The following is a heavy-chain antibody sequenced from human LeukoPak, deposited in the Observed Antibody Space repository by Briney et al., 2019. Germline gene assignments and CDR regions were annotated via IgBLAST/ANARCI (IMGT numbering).Heavy chain of an antibody. CDR2: IYSSGSSGFT. CDR1: GGSISSYY. Sequence: SETLSLTCTVSGGSISSYYWSWIRQPPGKQLEWIGYIYSSGSSGFTTYNPSLKSRVIISQDTSKNEFSLKLTSVTAADAAIYYCARLAARRGYYYSGMDVWGQGTTVTVSS. D-gene: IGHD3-10*01. V-gene: IGHV4-59*01. CDR3: ARLAARRGYYYSGMDV. J-gene: IGHJ6*02.